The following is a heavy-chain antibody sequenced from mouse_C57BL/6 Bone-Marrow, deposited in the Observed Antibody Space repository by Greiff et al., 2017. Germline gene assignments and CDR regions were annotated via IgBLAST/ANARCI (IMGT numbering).Heavy chain of an antibody. D-gene: IGHD4-1*01. V-gene: IGHV1-26*01. CDR3: ARNWDLAY. J-gene: IGHJ3*01. CDR1: GYTFTDYY. Sequence: VQLQQSGPELVKPGASVKISCKATGYTFTDYYMNWVKQSHGKSLEWIGDINPNNGGTSYKQKFKGKATLTVDKSSSTAYMERRSLTSEDSAVYYCARNWDLAYWGQGTLVTVSA. CDR2: INPNNGGT.